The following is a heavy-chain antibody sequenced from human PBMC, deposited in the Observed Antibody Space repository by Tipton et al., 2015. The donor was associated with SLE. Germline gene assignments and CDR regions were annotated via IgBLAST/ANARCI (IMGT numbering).Heavy chain of an antibody. V-gene: IGHV4-59*01. J-gene: IGHJ3*02. CDR2: IYYSGSP. Sequence: TLSLTCTVSGGSISSYYWSWIWQPPGKGLEWIGYIYYSGSPNYNPSLKSRVTISVDTSKNQFSLKLSSVTAADTAVYYCARGAADAFDIWGQGTMVTVSS. CDR1: GGSISSYY. CDR3: ARGAADAFDI. D-gene: IGHD6-13*01.